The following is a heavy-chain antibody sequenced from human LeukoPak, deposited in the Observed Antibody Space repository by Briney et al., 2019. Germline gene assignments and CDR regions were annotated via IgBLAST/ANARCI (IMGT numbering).Heavy chain of an antibody. CDR3: VKSGGYATAIRYFDL. J-gene: IGHJ2*01. CDR2: ISWNSGDI. D-gene: IGHD2-21*02. V-gene: IGHV3-9*01. Sequence: GGSLRLSCAASGFSFGGYALHWVRQAPEKGLEWVASISWNSGDIVHADSVKGRFTISRDNAKNSLYLQMDRLRTEDTALYYCVKSGGYATAIRYFDLWGRGTLVTVSS. CDR1: GFSFGGYA.